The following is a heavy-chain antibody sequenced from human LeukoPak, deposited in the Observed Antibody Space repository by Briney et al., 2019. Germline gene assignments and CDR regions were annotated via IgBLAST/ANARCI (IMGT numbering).Heavy chain of an antibody. CDR2: IKSKTDGGTT. CDR1: GFTFSNAW. V-gene: IGHV3-15*01. CDR3: TTDVTYDSSGYGYYYYMDV. J-gene: IGHJ6*03. D-gene: IGHD3-22*01. Sequence: AGGSLRLSCAASGFTFSNAWMSWVRQAPGKGLEWVGRIKSKTDGGTTDYAAPVKGRFTISRDDSKNTLYLQMNSLKTEDTAVYYCTTDVTYDSSGYGYYYYMDVWGKGTTVTVSS.